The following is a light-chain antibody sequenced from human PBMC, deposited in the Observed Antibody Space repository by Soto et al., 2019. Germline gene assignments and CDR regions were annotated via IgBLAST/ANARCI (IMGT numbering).Light chain of an antibody. J-gene: IGKJ2*01. Sequence: EIVMTQSPAILSVSPGESATLSCRASQNVNRNLAWYQQKHGQAPRLLIYRASTRATDIPDRISGSGSGTEFTLTISSLRSEDFAVYYCQQYNNWPPAEFSSGQGTKLEIK. CDR2: RAS. CDR3: QQYNNWPPAEFS. CDR1: QNVNRN. V-gene: IGKV3-15*01.